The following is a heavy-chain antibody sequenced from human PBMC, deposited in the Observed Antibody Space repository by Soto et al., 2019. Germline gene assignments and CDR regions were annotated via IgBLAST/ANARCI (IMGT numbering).Heavy chain of an antibody. V-gene: IGHV3-30-3*01. CDR3: AREAREAAAEGGYFDY. CDR1: GFTFSSYA. D-gene: IGHD6-13*01. J-gene: IGHJ4*02. Sequence: QVQLVESGGGLVKPGGSLRLSCAASGFTFSSYAMHWVRQAPGKGLEWVAVISYDGSNKYYADSVKGRFTISRDNSKNTLYLQMNSLRAEDTAVYYCAREAREAAAEGGYFDYWGQGTLVTVSS. CDR2: ISYDGSNK.